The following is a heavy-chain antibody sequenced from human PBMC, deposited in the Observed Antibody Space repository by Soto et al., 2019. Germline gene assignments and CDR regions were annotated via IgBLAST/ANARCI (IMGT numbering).Heavy chain of an antibody. Sequence: QVQLVQSVAEVKKPGSSVKVSCKASGDSFSSYAISWVRQAPGHGLEWMGRIIPIFGPPNYAQRVECRVTITADESTSTANMELSSLRSDDTAVYYCATGGNYYEPSALAYWGQGTLVTVSS. J-gene: IGHJ4*02. D-gene: IGHD3-22*01. V-gene: IGHV1-69*01. CDR1: GDSFSSYA. CDR3: ATGGNYYEPSALAY. CDR2: IIPIFGPP.